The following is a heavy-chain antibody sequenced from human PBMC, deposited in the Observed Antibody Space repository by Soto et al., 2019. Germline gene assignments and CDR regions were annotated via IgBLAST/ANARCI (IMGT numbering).Heavy chain of an antibody. Sequence: TSETLSLTCTVSGGSVSSGSYYWSWIRQPPGKGLEWIGYIYYSGSTYYNPSLKSRVTISVDTSKNQFSLKLSSVTAADTAVYYCARESPNYDFWSGYYRSDDGPNMDVWGQGTTVTVSS. D-gene: IGHD3-3*01. V-gene: IGHV4-61*01. CDR2: IYYSGST. CDR1: GGSVSSGSYY. CDR3: ARESPNYDFWSGYYRSDDGPNMDV. J-gene: IGHJ6*02.